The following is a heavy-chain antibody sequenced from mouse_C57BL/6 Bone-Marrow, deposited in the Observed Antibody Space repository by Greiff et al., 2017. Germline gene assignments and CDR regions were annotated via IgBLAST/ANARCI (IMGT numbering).Heavy chain of an antibody. D-gene: IGHD1-1*01. CDR2: IDPSDSYT. Sequence: VQLQQPGAELVKPGASVKLSCKASGYTFTSYWMQWVKQRPGQGLEWIGEIDPSDSYTNYNQKFKGKATLTVDTSSSTAYMQLSSLTSEDSAVYYCARGGFYYYGSSYECYAMDYWGQGTSVTVPS. CDR3: ARGGFYYYGSSYECYAMDY. CDR1: GYTFTSYW. J-gene: IGHJ4*01. V-gene: IGHV1-50*01.